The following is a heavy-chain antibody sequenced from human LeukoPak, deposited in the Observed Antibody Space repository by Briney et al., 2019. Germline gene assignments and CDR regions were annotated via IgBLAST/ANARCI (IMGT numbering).Heavy chain of an antibody. CDR3: AKVPNPYYDFWSGYPEYFQH. CDR1: GFTFSSYA. J-gene: IGHJ1*01. Sequence: GSLRLSCAASGFTFSSYAMHWVRQAPGKGLEWVAVISYDGSNKYYADSVKGRFTISRDNSKNTLYLQMNSLRAEDTAVYYCAKVPNPYYDFWSGYPEYFQHWGQGTLVTVSS. V-gene: IGHV3-30*04. CDR2: ISYDGSNK. D-gene: IGHD3-3*01.